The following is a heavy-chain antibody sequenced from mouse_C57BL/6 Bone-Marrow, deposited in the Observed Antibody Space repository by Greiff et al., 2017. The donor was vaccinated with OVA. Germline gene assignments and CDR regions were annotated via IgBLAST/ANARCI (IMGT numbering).Heavy chain of an antibody. CDR2: IYPGDGDT. CDR1: GYAFSSSW. V-gene: IGHV1-82*01. CDR3: ARGTTVGY. D-gene: IGHD1-1*01. J-gene: IGHJ2*01. Sequence: VKLQESGPELVKPGASVKISCKASGYAFSSSWMNWVKQRPGKGLEWIGRIYPGDGDTNYNGKFKGKATLTADKSSSTAYMQLSSLTSEDSAVYFCARGTTVGYWGQGTTLTVSS.